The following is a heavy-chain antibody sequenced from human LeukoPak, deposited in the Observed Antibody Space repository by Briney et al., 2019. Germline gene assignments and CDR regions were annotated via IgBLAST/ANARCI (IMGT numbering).Heavy chain of an antibody. D-gene: IGHD5-18*01. Sequence: SETLSLTCTVSGGPISSYYWSWIRQPPGKGLEWIGYIYYSGSTNYNPSLKSRVTISVDTSKNQFSLKLSSVTAADTAVYYCARYSYGYDYFWFDPWGQGTLVTVSS. CDR3: ARYSYGYDYFWFDP. V-gene: IGHV4-59*01. CDR2: IYYSGST. CDR1: GGPISSYY. J-gene: IGHJ5*02.